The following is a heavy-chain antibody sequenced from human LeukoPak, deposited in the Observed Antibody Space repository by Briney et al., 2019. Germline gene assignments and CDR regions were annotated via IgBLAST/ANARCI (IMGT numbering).Heavy chain of an antibody. CDR3: ARLVVVPAAILDY. CDR1: GYTFTGYY. J-gene: IGHJ4*02. Sequence: GASVKVSCKASGYTFTGYYMHWVRQAPGQGLEWMGWINPNSGGTNYAQRFQGRVTMTKDTSISTAYMELSRLRSDDTAVYYCARLVVVPAAILDYWGQGTLVTVSS. D-gene: IGHD2-2*02. V-gene: IGHV1-2*02. CDR2: INPNSGGT.